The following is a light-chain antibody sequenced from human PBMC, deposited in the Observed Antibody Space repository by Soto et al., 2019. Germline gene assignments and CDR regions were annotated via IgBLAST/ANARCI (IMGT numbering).Light chain of an antibody. Sequence: DIQMTQSPSTLSASVGDRVTITCRASQSISSWLAWYQQNPGKAPKLLIYKASSLESGVPSRFSGSGSGTEFTLTISSLQPDDFATYSCQQYNSFPITFGQGTRLEIK. V-gene: IGKV1-5*03. CDR1: QSISSW. CDR2: KAS. J-gene: IGKJ5*01. CDR3: QQYNSFPIT.